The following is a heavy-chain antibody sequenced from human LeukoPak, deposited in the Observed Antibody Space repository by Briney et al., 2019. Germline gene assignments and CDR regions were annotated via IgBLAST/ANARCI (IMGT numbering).Heavy chain of an antibody. J-gene: IGHJ4*02. CDR1: GFTFSSYS. Sequence: GGSLRLSCAASGFTFSSYSMNWVRQAPGKGREWVSSISSSSSYIYYADSVKGRFTISRDNAKNSLYLQMNSLRAEDTAVYYCARERGIAAAGTVYFDYWGQGTLVTVSS. V-gene: IGHV3-21*01. D-gene: IGHD6-13*01. CDR2: ISSSSSYI. CDR3: ARERGIAAAGTVYFDY.